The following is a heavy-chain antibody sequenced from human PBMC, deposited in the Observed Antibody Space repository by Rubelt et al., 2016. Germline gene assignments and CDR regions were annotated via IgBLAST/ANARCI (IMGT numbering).Heavy chain of an antibody. CDR1: GFTVGNNF. D-gene: IGHD4-23*01. CDR2: IYSGGDT. J-gene: IGHJ6*02. Sequence: GESGGGLVQPGGSLRLSCAASGFTVGNNFMNWVRQAPGKGLEWVSLIYSGGDTYYADSVKGRFTISRDNSKNTLYLQMNSLRAEDTAIYYCAILRWADVWGQGTTVTVSS. CDR3: AILRWADV. V-gene: IGHV3-66*01.